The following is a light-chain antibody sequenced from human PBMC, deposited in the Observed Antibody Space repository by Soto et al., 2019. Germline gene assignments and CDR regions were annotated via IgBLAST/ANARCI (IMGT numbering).Light chain of an antibody. CDR1: SSDVGDFNY. CDR3: NSYTTSNPI. J-gene: IGLJ2*01. V-gene: IGLV2-14*01. Sequence: QSALTQPASVSGSPGQSITISCTGTSSDVGDFNYVSWYQQHPGKAPKLMIFDVSNRPSGISNRFSGSKSGNTASLTISGLQAEDEADYYCNSYTTSNPILGGGTKVTVL. CDR2: DVS.